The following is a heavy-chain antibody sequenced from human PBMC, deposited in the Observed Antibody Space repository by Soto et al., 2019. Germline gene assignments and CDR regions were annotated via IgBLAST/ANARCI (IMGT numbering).Heavy chain of an antibody. J-gene: IGHJ6*02. Sequence: QVQLVQSGADVKTPGASVRVSCKASGYTFTGYYVHWVREAPGQGLEWMGWINPETGGTSYAQKFQDRVTWSMDTSTHPSQLELSRLRFGHAAVQFCSRERYQVISDGMDVWGQGTTVTVS. D-gene: IGHD2-2*01. CDR1: GYTFTGYY. CDR2: INPETGGT. CDR3: SRERYQVISDGMDV. V-gene: IGHV1-2*02.